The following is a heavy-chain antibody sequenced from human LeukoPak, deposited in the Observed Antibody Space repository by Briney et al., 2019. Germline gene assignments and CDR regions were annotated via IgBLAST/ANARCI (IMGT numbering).Heavy chain of an antibody. CDR3: ARVVATNYYYYYYGLDV. J-gene: IGHJ6*02. V-gene: IGHV4-39*01. D-gene: IGHD5-12*01. CDR2: LYYGGNT. CDR1: GGSISSSSYY. Sequence: SETLSLTCSVSGGSISSSSYYWGWIRQPPGEGLEWIGSLYYGGNTYYNPSLKGRSTISVDTSKNQFSLKLNSVTAADTAVYYCARVVATNYYYYYYGLDVWGQGTTVTVSS.